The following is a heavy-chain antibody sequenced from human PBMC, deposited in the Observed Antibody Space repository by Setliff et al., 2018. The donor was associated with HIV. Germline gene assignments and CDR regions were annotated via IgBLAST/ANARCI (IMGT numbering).Heavy chain of an antibody. J-gene: IGHJ6*03. CDR3: ARDQEYVIVVAASMNMPGYLHYYYMDV. V-gene: IGHV3-21*01. CDR1: GFTFSTYA. CDR2: TTSSGNYK. Sequence: GGSLRLSCAASGFTFSTYAMHWVRQAPGKGLEWVSSTTSSGNYKSYADSVQGRFTISRDNADNSLYLDMNSLRAEDTGVYYCARDQEYVIVVAASMNMPGYLHYYYMDVWGRGSTVTVSS. D-gene: IGHD2-2*01.